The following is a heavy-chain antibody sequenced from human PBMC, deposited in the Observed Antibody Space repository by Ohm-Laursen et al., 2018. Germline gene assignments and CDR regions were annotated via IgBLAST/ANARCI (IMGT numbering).Heavy chain of an antibody. J-gene: IGHJ6*02. Sequence: RSLRLSCAASGFTFSSYAMHWVRQAPGKGLEWVAVISYDGSNKYYADSVKGRFTISRDNSKNTLYLQMNSLRAEDTAVYYCAKTHYGRGEGMDVWGQGTTVTVSS. V-gene: IGHV3-30*18. CDR2: ISYDGSNK. CDR3: AKTHYGRGEGMDV. CDR1: GFTFSSYA. D-gene: IGHD3-10*02.